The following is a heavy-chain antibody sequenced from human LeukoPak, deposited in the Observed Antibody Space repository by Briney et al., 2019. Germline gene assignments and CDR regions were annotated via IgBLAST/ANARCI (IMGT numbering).Heavy chain of an antibody. CDR3: ARKATTGPTKAAFDI. V-gene: IGHV4-28*05. Sequence: KASETLSLTCAVSGYSISSSNYWGWIRQPPGKGLEWIGHIYYSGSINYNPSLKSRVTMSVDTSKNQFSLKLSSVTAVDTAVYYCARKATTGPTKAAFDIWGQGTMVTVSS. J-gene: IGHJ3*02. D-gene: IGHD4-17*01. CDR1: GYSISSSNY. CDR2: IYYSGSI.